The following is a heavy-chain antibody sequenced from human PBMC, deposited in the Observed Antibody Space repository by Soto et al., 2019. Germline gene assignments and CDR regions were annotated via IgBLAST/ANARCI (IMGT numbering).Heavy chain of an antibody. V-gene: IGHV1-69*05. D-gene: IGHD6-6*01. CDR2: IIPFIGTT. Sequence: SVKVSCKSSGGTFSRHAINWVRQAPGQGLEWMGGIIPFIGTTNYAQKFKGRVTMTRDASTSTAYMELSRLRSDDTAVYYCARESLDSSSYNWFDPWGQGTLVTVSS. CDR3: ARESLDSSSYNWFDP. J-gene: IGHJ5*02. CDR1: GGTFSRHA.